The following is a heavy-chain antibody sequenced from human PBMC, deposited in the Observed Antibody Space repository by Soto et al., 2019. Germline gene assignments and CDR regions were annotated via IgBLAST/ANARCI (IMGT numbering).Heavy chain of an antibody. V-gene: IGHV1-69*02. CDR3: ARLGVNSGYDL. Sequence: QVQLVQSGAEVKKPGSSVKVSCKASGGTFSSYTITWVRQAPGQGLEWMGRIIPSLGRANYAQKFQGRVTITADKSTGTAYMELSSLRSEDTAVYYCARLGVNSGYDLWGQGTLVTVSS. CDR1: GGTFSSYT. D-gene: IGHD5-12*01. J-gene: IGHJ4*02. CDR2: IIPSLGRA.